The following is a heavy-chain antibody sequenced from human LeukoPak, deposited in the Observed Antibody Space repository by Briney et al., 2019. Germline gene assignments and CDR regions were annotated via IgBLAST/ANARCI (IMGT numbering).Heavy chain of an antibody. CDR1: GFIFSNYA. CDR3: ANDTGPLMITFGGVVISYFDY. Sequence: GGSLRLSCAGSGFIFSNYAMSWVRQAPGKGLEWVSGIKGNGFDTYYADSVKGRFTVSRDNSKNTLSLQMNSLSAEDTAVYYCANDTGPLMITFGGVVISYFDYWGQGALVTVSS. J-gene: IGHJ4*02. V-gene: IGHV3-23*01. CDR2: IKGNGFDT. D-gene: IGHD3-16*01.